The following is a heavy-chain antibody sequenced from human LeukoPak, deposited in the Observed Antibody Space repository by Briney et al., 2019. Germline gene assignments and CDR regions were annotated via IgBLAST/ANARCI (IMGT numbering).Heavy chain of an antibody. CDR1: GFTFTNYA. Sequence: GGSLRLSCAASGFTFTNYAMSWVRQAPGKGLEWVSVISGSGGSTYYADSVKGRFTISRDNSKNTLYLQMNSLRAEDTAVYYCARWDYYYCFDYWGQGTLVTVSS. D-gene: IGHD3-22*01. CDR3: ARWDYYYCFDY. V-gene: IGHV3-23*01. J-gene: IGHJ4*02. CDR2: ISGSGGST.